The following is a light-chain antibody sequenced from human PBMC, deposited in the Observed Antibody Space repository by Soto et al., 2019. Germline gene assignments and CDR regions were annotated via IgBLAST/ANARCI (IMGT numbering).Light chain of an antibody. CDR1: QGLVYSDGNTF. J-gene: IGKJ1*01. V-gene: IGKV2-30*01. CDR3: VQGTHWPWT. Sequence: DVVMTQSPLSLSVTLGQPASISCRSSQGLVYSDGNTFLNWFHQRPGQSPRHLIYQVSNRDSGVQDRFSGSGSGTDYTLTISGVEAEDVGIYYCVQGTHWPWTFGQGTKVEIK. CDR2: QVS.